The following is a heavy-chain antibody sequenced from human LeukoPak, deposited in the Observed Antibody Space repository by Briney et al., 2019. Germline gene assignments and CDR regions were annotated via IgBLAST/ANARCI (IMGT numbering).Heavy chain of an antibody. D-gene: IGHD2-2*01. CDR2: MNPNSGNT. CDR1: GYTFTSYD. V-gene: IGHV1-8*01. CDR3: ARGPPDIVVVPASYYYYGMDV. Sequence: ASVKVSCKASGYTFTSYDINWVRQATGQGLEWMGWMNPNSGNTGYAQKFQGRVTMTRNTSISTAYMELSSLRSEGTAVYYCARGPPDIVVVPASYYYYGMDVWGQGTTVTVSS. J-gene: IGHJ6*02.